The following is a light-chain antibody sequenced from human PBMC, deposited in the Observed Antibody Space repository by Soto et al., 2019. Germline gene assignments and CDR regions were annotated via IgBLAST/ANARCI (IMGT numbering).Light chain of an antibody. V-gene: IGKV1-39*01. CDR2: AAY. Sequence: DIQMTQFPSSLSSSVGDRATITCRASQSIRSYLNWYQQKAGKAPKLLMYAAYSLLGGIPPRFSGNASGTDFTLTISGLQPEDVATYYCQQTYSIPYTFGQGTKLEIK. CDR1: QSIRSY. J-gene: IGKJ2*01. CDR3: QQTYSIPYT.